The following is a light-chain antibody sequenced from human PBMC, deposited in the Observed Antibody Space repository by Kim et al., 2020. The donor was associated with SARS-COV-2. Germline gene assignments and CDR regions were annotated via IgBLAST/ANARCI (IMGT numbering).Light chain of an antibody. CDR1: QIIETS. V-gene: IGKV1-5*01. CDR2: QAS. J-gene: IGKJ2*01. Sequence: GSAGDRVSLTCRASQIIETSLAWYQQKPGKAPALLIYQASSLHIGVPSRFSGSGSGTEFTLTINSLQPDDFATYYCQHYIRFPYTFGQGTKVDIK. CDR3: QHYIRFPYT.